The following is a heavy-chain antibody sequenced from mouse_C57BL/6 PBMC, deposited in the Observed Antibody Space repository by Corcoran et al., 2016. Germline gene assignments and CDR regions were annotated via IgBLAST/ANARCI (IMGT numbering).Heavy chain of an antibody. D-gene: IGHD3-1*01. Sequence: EVQLQQSGPELVKPGASVKISCKASGYTFTDYYMNWVKQSHGKSLEWIGDINPNNGGTSYNQKFKGKATLTVDKSSSTAYMELRSLTSEDSAVYYCARCPSSGYFDYWDQGTTLTVSS. CDR3: ARCPSSGYFDY. V-gene: IGHV1-26*01. J-gene: IGHJ2*01. CDR2: INPNNGGT. CDR1: GYTFTDYY.